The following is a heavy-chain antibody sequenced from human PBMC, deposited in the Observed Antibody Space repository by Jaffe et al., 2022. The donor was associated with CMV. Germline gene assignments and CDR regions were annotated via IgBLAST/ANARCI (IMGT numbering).Heavy chain of an antibody. Sequence: EVQLVESGGGLVQPGRSLRLSCAASGFTFDDYAMHWVRQAPGKGLEWVSGISWNSGSIGYADSVKGRFTISRDNAKNSLYLQMNSLRAEDTALYYCAKDNRYYYDSSGSFFDYWGQGTLVTVSS. J-gene: IGHJ4*02. CDR2: ISWNSGSI. D-gene: IGHD3-22*01. CDR3: AKDNRYYYDSSGSFFDY. CDR1: GFTFDDYA. V-gene: IGHV3-9*01.